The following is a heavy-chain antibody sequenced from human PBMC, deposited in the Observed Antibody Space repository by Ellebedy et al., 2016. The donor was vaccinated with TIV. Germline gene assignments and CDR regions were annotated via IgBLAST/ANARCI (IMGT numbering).Heavy chain of an antibody. CDR2: IYYSGST. CDR3: ARDLRGSSGWGDYYYYYGMDV. Sequence: SETLSLXCTVSGGSISSYYWSWIRQPPGKGLAWIGYIYYSGSTNYNPSLKSRVTISVDTSKNQFSLKLRSVTAADTAVYYCARDLRGSSGWGDYYYYYGMDVWGQGTTVTVSS. V-gene: IGHV4-59*01. CDR1: GGSISSYY. D-gene: IGHD6-19*01. J-gene: IGHJ6*02.